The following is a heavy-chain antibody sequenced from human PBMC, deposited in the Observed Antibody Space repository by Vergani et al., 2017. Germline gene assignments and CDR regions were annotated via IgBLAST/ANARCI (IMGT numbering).Heavy chain of an antibody. J-gene: IGHJ3*02. CDR3: ATVYKPPDIWFGADAFDI. CDR2: IIPILGIA. Sequence: QVQLVQSGAEVKKPGSSVKVSCKASGGTFSSYAISWVRQAPGQGLEWMGRIIPILGIANYAQKFQGRVTITADKSTSTAYMELSSLRSEDTAVYYRATVYKPPDIWFGADAFDIGGQGTMVTVSS. D-gene: IGHD3-10*01. CDR1: GGTFSSYA. V-gene: IGHV1-69*04.